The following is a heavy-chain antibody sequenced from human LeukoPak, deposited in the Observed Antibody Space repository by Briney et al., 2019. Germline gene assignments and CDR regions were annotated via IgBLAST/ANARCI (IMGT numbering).Heavy chain of an antibody. J-gene: IGHJ6*02. V-gene: IGHV4-34*01. D-gene: IGHD3-10*01. CDR3: ARGQRGSGSYQAYGMDV. CDR2: INHSGST. Sequence: SETLSLTCAVYGGSFCGYYWMWLRQPPGKGLEWIGEINHSGSTNYIPSIKSGVTISVDTSKNQFSLKLSSVTDADTAVYYCARGQRGSGSYQAYGMDVWGQGTTVTVSS. CDR1: GGSFCGYY.